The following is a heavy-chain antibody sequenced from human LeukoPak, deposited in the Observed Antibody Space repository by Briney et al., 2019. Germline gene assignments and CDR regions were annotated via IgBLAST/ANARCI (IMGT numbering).Heavy chain of an antibody. D-gene: IGHD1-14*01. CDR1: GYTFTSYG. CDR3: AKRRESGIGSLYYFDY. Sequence: ASVKVSCKASGYTFTSYGISWVRQAPGQGLEWMGWISAYNGNTNYAQKLQGRVTMTTDTSTSTAYMELRSLRSDDTAVYYCAKRRESGIGSLYYFDYWGQGTLVTVSS. J-gene: IGHJ4*02. V-gene: IGHV1-18*01. CDR2: ISAYNGNT.